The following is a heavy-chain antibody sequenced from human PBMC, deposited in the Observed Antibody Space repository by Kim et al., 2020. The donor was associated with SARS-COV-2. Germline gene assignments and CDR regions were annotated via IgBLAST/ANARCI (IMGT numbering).Heavy chain of an antibody. J-gene: IGHJ4*02. Sequence: GGSLRLSCAASGFTFSSYGMHWVRQAPGKGLEWVAVISYDGSNKYYADSVKGRFTISRDNSKNTLYLQMNSLRAEDTAVYYCASTITVTGENYWGQGTLVTVSS. D-gene: IGHD4-17*01. CDR1: GFTFSSYG. CDR3: ASTITVTGENY. V-gene: IGHV3-33*05. CDR2: ISYDGSNK.